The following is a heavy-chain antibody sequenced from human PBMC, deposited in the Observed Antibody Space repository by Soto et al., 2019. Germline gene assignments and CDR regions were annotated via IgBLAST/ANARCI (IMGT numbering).Heavy chain of an antibody. CDR2: IYPGDSDT. CDR1: GYSFTSYW. V-gene: IGHV5-51*01. CDR3: ARVSDDILTGYSPPYYYYMDV. D-gene: IGHD3-9*01. Sequence: PGESLKISCKGSGYSFTSYWIGWVRQMPGKGLEWMGIIYPGDSDTRYSPSFQGQVTISADKSISTAYLQWSSLKASDTAMYYCARVSDDILTGYSPPYYYYMDVWGKGTTVTVSS. J-gene: IGHJ6*03.